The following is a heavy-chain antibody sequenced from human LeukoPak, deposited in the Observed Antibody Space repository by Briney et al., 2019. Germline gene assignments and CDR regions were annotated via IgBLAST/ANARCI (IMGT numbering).Heavy chain of an antibody. D-gene: IGHD3-9*01. CDR3: AKWGDYDVLTGYYVSDY. J-gene: IGHJ4*02. V-gene: IGHV3-23*01. Sequence: GGSLRLSCAASGFTFSNYAMSWVRAAPGEGLEWVSAITGSVGNTYYAHSVKGRFTISRDNSKNTVFLQMNSLRAEDTAVYYCAKWGDYDVLTGYYVSDYWGQGTLVTVSS. CDR1: GFTFSNYA. CDR2: ITGSVGNT.